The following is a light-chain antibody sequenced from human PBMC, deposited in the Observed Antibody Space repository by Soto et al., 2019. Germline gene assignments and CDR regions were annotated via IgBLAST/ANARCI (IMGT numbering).Light chain of an antibody. J-gene: IGKJ4*01. V-gene: IGKV3-15*01. Sequence: EILMTQSPATLSVSPGERATLSCRASQSISRKLAWYQQKPGQAPRLLMFRTSSRATGFPARFSGSGSGTEFNLTISSLKSEDFGVYYCQQYNNWHSATFGGGTKVDIK. CDR3: QQYNNWHSAT. CDR2: RTS. CDR1: QSISRK.